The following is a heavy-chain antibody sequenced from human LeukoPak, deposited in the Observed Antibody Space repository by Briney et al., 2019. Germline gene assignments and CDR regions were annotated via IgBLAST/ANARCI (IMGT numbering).Heavy chain of an antibody. CDR3: ARGGDDSSGYYQYYDY. CDR1: GGSISSYY. CDR2: IYYSGST. Sequence: SETLSLTCTVSGGSISSYYWSWIRQPPGKGLEWIGYIYYSGSTNYNPSLKSRVTISVDTSKNQFSLKLSSVTAADTAVYYCARGGDDSSGYYQYYDYWGQGTLVTVSS. V-gene: IGHV4-59*01. D-gene: IGHD3-22*01. J-gene: IGHJ4*02.